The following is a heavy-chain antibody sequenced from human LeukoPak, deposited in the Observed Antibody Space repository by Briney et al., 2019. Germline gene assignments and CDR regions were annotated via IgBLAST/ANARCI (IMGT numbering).Heavy chain of an antibody. CDR3: ARLLTATDPYYDFWSGYSCWFDP. D-gene: IGHD3-3*01. V-gene: IGHV4-4*09. CDR2: IYTSGST. Sequence: PSETLSLTCSVSGGSISSYYWSWIRQPPGKGVEWIGYIYTSGSTNYNPSLKSRATISVDTSKNQFSLKLSSVTAADTAVYYCARLLTATDPYYDFWSGYSCWFDPWGQGTLVTVSS. J-gene: IGHJ5*02. CDR1: GGSISSYY.